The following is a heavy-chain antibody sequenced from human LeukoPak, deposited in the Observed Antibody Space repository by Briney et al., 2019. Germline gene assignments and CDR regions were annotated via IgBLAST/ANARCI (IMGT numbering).Heavy chain of an antibody. J-gene: IGHJ6*02. D-gene: IGHD6-19*01. CDR1: GFTLSNYA. CDR2: ISGSGSTT. Sequence: GSLRLSCAASGFTLSNYALTWVRQAPGKGLEWVSRISGSGSTTYHADSVRGRFTISRDNSKSTLYLQMSSLRAEDTAVYYCAKAVGWSTYYAMDVWGQGTTVTVSS. V-gene: IGHV3-23*01. CDR3: AKAVGWSTYYAMDV.